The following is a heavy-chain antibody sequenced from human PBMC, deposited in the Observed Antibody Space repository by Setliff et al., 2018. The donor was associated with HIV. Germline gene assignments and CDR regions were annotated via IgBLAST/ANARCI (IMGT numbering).Heavy chain of an antibody. D-gene: IGHD6-19*01. CDR2: IYYSGST. V-gene: IGHV4-39*02. CDR1: GFTFSSYA. CDR3: AREYSSGWYFDY. J-gene: IGHJ4*02. Sequence: GSLRLSCAASGFTFSSYAMSWVRQPPGKGLEWIGSIYYSGSTYYNPSLKSRVTISVDTSKNQFSLKLSSVTAADTAVYYCAREYSSGWYFDYWGQGTLVTVSS.